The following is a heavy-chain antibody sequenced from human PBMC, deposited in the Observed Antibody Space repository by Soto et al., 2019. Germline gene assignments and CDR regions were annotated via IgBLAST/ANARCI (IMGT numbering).Heavy chain of an antibody. V-gene: IGHV3-23*01. D-gene: IGHD3-10*01. CDR1: GFTFSSYA. J-gene: IGHJ6*02. Sequence: GGSLRLSCAASGFTFSSYAMSWVRQAPGKGLEWVSAISGSGGSTYYADSVKGRFTISRDNSKNTLYLQMNSLRAEDTAVYYCANFNVGESKGYYGMDVWGQGTTVTVSS. CDR3: ANFNVGESKGYYGMDV. CDR2: ISGSGGST.